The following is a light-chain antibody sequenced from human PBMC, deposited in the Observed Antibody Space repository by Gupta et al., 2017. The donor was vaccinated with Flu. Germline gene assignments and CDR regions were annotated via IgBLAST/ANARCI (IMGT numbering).Light chain of an antibody. CDR3: QQSYSTPRFT. V-gene: IGKV1-39*01. CDR2: AAS. Sequence: DIQMTQSPPSLSASVGDRVTITCRASQSISSYLNWYQQKPGKAPKLLNYAASSLQSGVPSRFSGSGSGTDFTLTISSLQPEDFATYYCQQSYSTPRFTFGPGTKVDIK. CDR1: QSISSY. J-gene: IGKJ3*01.